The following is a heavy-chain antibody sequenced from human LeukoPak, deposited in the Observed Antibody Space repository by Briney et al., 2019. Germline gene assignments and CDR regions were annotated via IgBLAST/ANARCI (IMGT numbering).Heavy chain of an antibody. V-gene: IGHV4-39*01. J-gene: IGHJ3*02. CDR2: IYYSGTT. Sequence: SETLSLTCTVSGGSISSRSYYWGWIRQPPGKGLEWIGSIYYSGTTYYNPSLKSRVTISVDTSKNRFSLELSSVTAADTAVYYCARSYCSGTTCYAVGAFDIWGQGTMVTVSS. D-gene: IGHD2-2*01. CDR3: ARSYCSGTTCYAVGAFDI. CDR1: GGSISSRSYY.